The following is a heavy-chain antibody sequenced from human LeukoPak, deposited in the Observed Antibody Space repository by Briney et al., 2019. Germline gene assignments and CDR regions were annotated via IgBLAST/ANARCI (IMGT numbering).Heavy chain of an antibody. V-gene: IGHV3-21*01. CDR3: ASSIVVVPAAISWFDP. J-gene: IGHJ5*02. Sequence: PGGSLRLSCAASGFTFSSYSMNWVRQAPGKGLEWVSSISSSSSYIYYADSVKGRFTISRDNAKNSLYLQMNSLRAEDTAVYYCASSIVVVPAAISWFDPWGQGTLVTVSS. CDR2: ISSSSSYI. CDR1: GFTFSSYS. D-gene: IGHD2-2*02.